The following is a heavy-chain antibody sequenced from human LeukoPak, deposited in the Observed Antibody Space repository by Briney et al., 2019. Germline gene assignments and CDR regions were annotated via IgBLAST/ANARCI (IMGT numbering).Heavy chain of an antibody. CDR2: ISSSSSYI. CDR1: GFTFTSYS. J-gene: IGHJ4*02. Sequence: GGSLRLSCAASGFTFTSYSMNWVRQAPGKGLEWVSSISSSSSYIYYADSVKGRFTISRDNAKNSLYLQMNSLRAEDTAVYYCAREGIQLWCLDYWGQGTLVTVSS. CDR3: AREGIQLWCLDY. D-gene: IGHD5-18*01. V-gene: IGHV3-21*01.